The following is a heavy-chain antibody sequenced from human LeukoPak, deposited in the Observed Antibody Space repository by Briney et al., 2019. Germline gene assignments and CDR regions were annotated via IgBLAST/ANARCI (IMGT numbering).Heavy chain of an antibody. CDR2: MNPNSGNA. Sequence: GASVKVSXKASGYTFTSYGINWVRQATGQGLEWMGGMNPNSGNAGYAQKFQGRVTITRNTSISTAYMELSSLRSEDTAVYYCARGQYYYGSGSGDYFDYWGQGTLVTVSS. V-gene: IGHV1-8*03. CDR1: GYTFTSYG. J-gene: IGHJ4*02. CDR3: ARGQYYYGSGSGDYFDY. D-gene: IGHD3-10*01.